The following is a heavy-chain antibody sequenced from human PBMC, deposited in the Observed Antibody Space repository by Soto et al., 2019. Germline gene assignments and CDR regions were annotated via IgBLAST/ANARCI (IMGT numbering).Heavy chain of an antibody. Sequence: ASVKVSCKASGGTFSSYAISWVRQAPGQGLEWMGGIIPIFGTANYAQKFQGRVTITADESTGTAYMELSSLRSEDTAVYYCARAATDGYYYYGMDVWGQGTTVTVS. CDR2: IIPIFGTA. J-gene: IGHJ6*02. V-gene: IGHV1-69*13. CDR3: ARAATDGYYYYGMDV. CDR1: GGTFSSYA.